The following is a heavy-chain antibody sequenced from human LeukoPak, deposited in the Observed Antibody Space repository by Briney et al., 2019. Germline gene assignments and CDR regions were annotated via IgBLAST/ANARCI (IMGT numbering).Heavy chain of an antibody. CDR1: GDSVSSNSAA. V-gene: IGHV6-1*01. D-gene: IGHD2-15*01. Sequence: SQTLSLTCAISGDSVSSNSAAWNWIRQSASRGLEWLGRTYYRSKWYNDYALSVESRIIIRPDTSKNQFSLQLKSVTPEDTAVYYCASGAGGEYYFDHWGQGTLVTVSS. J-gene: IGHJ4*02. CDR3: ASGAGGEYYFDH. CDR2: TYYRSKWYN.